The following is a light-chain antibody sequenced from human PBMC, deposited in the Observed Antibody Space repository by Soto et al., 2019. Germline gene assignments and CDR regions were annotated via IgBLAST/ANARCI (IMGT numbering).Light chain of an antibody. Sequence: EVVLTQSPCTLSLSPGERATLSCRASQSVSSSYLAWYQQKPGQAPRLLISGASSRATGIPDRFSGSASGTGFTLTISRLEPEDFAVYYCQQYGSSPWTFGQGTKVDIK. CDR2: GAS. CDR3: QQYGSSPWT. J-gene: IGKJ1*01. V-gene: IGKV3-20*01. CDR1: QSVSSSY.